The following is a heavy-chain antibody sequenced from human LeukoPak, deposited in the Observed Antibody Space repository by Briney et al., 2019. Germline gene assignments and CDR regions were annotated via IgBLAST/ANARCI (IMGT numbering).Heavy chain of an antibody. D-gene: IGHD6-19*01. CDR2: INPNSGGT. Sequence: ASVKVSCKASGYTFTGYYMHWVRQAPGQGLDWMGWINPNSGGTNYAQKFQGRVTMTRDTSISTAYMELSRLRSDDTAVYYCASDIAVAGTRSEYYYYYYGMDVWGQGTTVTVSS. CDR3: ASDIAVAGTRSEYYYYYYGMDV. V-gene: IGHV1-2*02. CDR1: GYTFTGYY. J-gene: IGHJ6*02.